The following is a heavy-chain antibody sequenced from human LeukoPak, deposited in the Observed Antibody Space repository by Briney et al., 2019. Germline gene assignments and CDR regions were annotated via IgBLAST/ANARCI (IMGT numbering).Heavy chain of an antibody. V-gene: IGHV1-69*13. J-gene: IGHJ6*02. CDR3: ARVPVSRYYGPVYGMDV. CDR2: IIPIFGTA. Sequence: ATVKVYCKASGGTFSSYAISWVRQAPGQGLEWMGGIIPIFGTANYAQKFQGRVTITADESTSTAYMELSSLRSEDTAVYYCARVPVSRYYGPVYGMDVWGQGTTVTVSS. CDR1: GGTFSSYA. D-gene: IGHD3-10*01.